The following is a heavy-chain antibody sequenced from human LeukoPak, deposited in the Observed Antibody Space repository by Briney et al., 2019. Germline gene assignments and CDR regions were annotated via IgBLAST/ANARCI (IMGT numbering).Heavy chain of an antibody. D-gene: IGHD1-14*01. J-gene: IGHJ3*01. CDR3: VRDDGIGLDAFDV. V-gene: IGHV6-1*01. CDR1: GDSVSSNSAA. CDR2: TYYRSKWYN. Sequence: SQTLSLTCAVSGDSVSSNSAAWNWIRQSPSRGLEWLGRTYYRSKWYNDYAVSVKCRITINPDTSKNQFSLQLNSVTPEDTAVYYCVRDDGIGLDAFDVWSPGTMVTVSS.